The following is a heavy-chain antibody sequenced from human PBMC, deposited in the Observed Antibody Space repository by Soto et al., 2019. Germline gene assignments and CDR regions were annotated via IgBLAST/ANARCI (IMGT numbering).Heavy chain of an antibody. D-gene: IGHD2-2*01. J-gene: IGHJ5*02. CDR2: INPSGGST. CDR1: GYTFTSYY. Sequence: QVQLVQSGAEVKKPGASVKVSCKASGYTFTSYYMHWVRQAPGQGLEWMGIINPSGGSTSYAQKFQGRVTMTRDTSTSTVYMELSSLRSEDTAVYYCARGDCSSTSCYAGWFDPWGQGTLVTVSS. V-gene: IGHV1-46*03. CDR3: ARGDCSSTSCYAGWFDP.